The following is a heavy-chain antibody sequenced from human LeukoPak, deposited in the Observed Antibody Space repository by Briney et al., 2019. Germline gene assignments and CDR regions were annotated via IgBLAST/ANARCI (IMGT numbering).Heavy chain of an antibody. J-gene: IGHJ6*03. Sequence: GGSLRLSCTASGLTFSTSGFNWVRKAPGKGLEWVASIGPTGSDRYHADSIKGRFTISRDNANNCLYLQMNSLRAEDTAVYYCGGRAGYSFDYYYMDVWGKGTTVTVSS. CDR2: IGPTGSDR. CDR3: GGRAGYSFDYYYMDV. V-gene: IGHV3-21*06. D-gene: IGHD2-15*01. CDR1: GLTFSTSG.